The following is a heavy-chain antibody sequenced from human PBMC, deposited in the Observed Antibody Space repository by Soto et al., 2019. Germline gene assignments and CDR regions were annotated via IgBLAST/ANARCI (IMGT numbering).Heavy chain of an antibody. CDR2: INHSGST. Sequence: SETLSLTCAVYGGSFSGYYWSWIRQPPGQGLEWIGEINHSGSTNYNPSLKSRVTISVDTSKNQFSLKLSSVTAADTAVYYCARGLRYSSSWYYYYYYMDVWGKGTTVTVSS. D-gene: IGHD6-13*01. V-gene: IGHV4-34*01. CDR3: ARGLRYSSSWYYYYYYMDV. CDR1: GGSFSGYY. J-gene: IGHJ6*03.